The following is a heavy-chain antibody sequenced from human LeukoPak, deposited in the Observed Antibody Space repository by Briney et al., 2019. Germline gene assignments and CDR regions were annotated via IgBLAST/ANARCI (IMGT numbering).Heavy chain of an antibody. V-gene: IGHV1-2*02. CDR3: ARDGDSPMVDYDY. CDR1: AYTFSDEY. CDR2: INTKSGDT. D-gene: IGHD5-18*01. J-gene: IGHJ4*02. Sequence: ASVKVSCKASAYTFSDEYMYWVRQAPGQWLEWMGWINTKSGDTRYAQKFQGRVTMTRDTSIGTIFMELSGLRSDDTGVYYCARDGDSPMVDYDYWGQGTLVTVSS.